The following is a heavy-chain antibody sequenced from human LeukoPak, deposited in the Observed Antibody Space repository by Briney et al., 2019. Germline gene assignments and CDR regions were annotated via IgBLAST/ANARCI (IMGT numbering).Heavy chain of an antibody. Sequence: SETLSLTCTVSGGSIGTYYWSWVRQSPGTGLEWIGYINVTGTRYNPYLQSRVTISVDRSRNQFFLKMTSVTAADTAVYYCARHIGGGIEDMDVWGRGTKVTVSS. J-gene: IGHJ6*03. CDR3: ARHIGGGIEDMDV. D-gene: IGHD3-16*02. V-gene: IGHV4-59*08. CDR1: GGSIGTYY. CDR2: INVTGT.